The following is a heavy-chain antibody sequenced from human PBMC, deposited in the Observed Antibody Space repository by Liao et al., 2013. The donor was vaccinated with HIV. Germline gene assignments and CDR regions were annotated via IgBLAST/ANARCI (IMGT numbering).Heavy chain of an antibody. CDR3: ARGVVDTALVISDYYYYYYMDV. CDR2: IYYSGST. Sequence: QLQLQESGPGLVKPSETLSLTCTVSGGSISSSSYYWGWIRQPPGKGLEWIGTIYYSGSTYYNPSLKSRVTISVDTSKNQFSLKLSSVTAADTAVYYCARGVVDTALVISDYYYYYYMDVWGKGTTVTVSS. CDR1: GGSISSSSYY. V-gene: IGHV4-39*07. D-gene: IGHD5-18*01. J-gene: IGHJ6*03.